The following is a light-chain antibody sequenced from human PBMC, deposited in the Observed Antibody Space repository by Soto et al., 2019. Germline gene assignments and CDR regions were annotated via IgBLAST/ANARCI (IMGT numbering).Light chain of an antibody. CDR2: DDT. Sequence: SYELTQQPSVSVAPGQTARITCEGHNIGSKSVHWYQLRPGQAPVVVVYDDTDRPSGIPERFSGSNSGNTATLTITRVEAGDGAGYYCQVRDSSNDYLVFGGGTKVTV. CDR1: NIGSKS. V-gene: IGLV3-21*02. J-gene: IGLJ3*02. CDR3: QVRDSSNDYLV.